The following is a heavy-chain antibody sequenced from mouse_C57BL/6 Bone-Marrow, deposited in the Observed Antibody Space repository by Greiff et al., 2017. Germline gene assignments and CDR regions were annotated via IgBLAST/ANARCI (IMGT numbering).Heavy chain of an antibody. D-gene: IGHD1-1*01. CDR2: FDPENGDT. CDR1: GFNIKDDY. Sequence: EVQLQQSGAELVRPGASVKLSCTASGFNIKDDYMHWVKQRPEQGLEWIGWFDPENGDTEYASKFQGKATITADTSSNTAYLQLSSLTSEDTAVYYCTVYYYGSSRSWGNYWGQGTTLTVSS. CDR3: TVYYYGSSRSWGNY. V-gene: IGHV14-4*01. J-gene: IGHJ2*01.